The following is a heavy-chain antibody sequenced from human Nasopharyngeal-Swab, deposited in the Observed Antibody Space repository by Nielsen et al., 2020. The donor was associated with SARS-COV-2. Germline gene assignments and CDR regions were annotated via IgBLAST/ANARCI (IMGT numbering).Heavy chain of an antibody. D-gene: IGHD2-15*01. CDR3: ARQIGYCSGGSCYDYMDV. Sequence: SETLSLTCAVYGGSFSGYYWSWIRQPPGKGLEWIGEINHSGSTNYNPSLKSRVTISVDTSKNQFSLKLSSVTAAGTAVYYCARQIGYCSGGSCYDYMDVWGKGTTVTISS. CDR2: INHSGST. V-gene: IGHV4-34*01. J-gene: IGHJ6*03. CDR1: GGSFSGYY.